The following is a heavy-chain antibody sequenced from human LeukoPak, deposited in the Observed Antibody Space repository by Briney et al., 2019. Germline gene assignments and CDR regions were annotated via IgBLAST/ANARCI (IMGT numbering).Heavy chain of an antibody. CDR3: ARPRKNYDFWSGPNYYMDV. D-gene: IGHD3-3*01. V-gene: IGHV1-8*03. CDR2: MNPNSGNT. Sequence: ASVKVSCKASGYTFTSYDINWVRQATGQGLEWMGWMNPNSGNTGYAQKFQGRVTITRNTSISTAYMELSSLRSEDTAVYYCARPRKNYDFWSGPNYYMDVWGKGTTVTVSS. J-gene: IGHJ6*03. CDR1: GYTFTSYD.